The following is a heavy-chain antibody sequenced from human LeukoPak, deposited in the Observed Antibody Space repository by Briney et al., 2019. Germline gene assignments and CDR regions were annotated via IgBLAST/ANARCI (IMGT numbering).Heavy chain of an antibody. CDR1: GGSIITNSYY. J-gene: IGHJ5*02. Sequence: SEALSLTCTVSGGSIITNSYYFGWIRQPPGKGLEWIGSIYYSGSTYYNPSLRNRVTISVDTSKNQFSLKLSSVTAADTAVYYCARQRRYSSGWYFVIDPWGQGTLVTVSS. D-gene: IGHD6-19*01. CDR3: ARQRRYSSGWYFVIDP. V-gene: IGHV4-39*01. CDR2: IYYSGST.